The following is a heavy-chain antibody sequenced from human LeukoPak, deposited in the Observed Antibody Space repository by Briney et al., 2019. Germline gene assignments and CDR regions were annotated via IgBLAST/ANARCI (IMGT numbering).Heavy chain of an antibody. J-gene: IGHJ5*02. D-gene: IGHD6-13*01. CDR3: AKRQRQLVPDNWFDP. CDR1: GVSFSGHY. Sequence: SETLSLTCAVYGVSFSGHYWSWIRQPPGQGLEWIGEINHSGSTNYNPSLNSRVTISVDTSKNQFSLKLSSVTAADTAVYYCAKRQRQLVPDNWFDPWGQGTLVTVSS. V-gene: IGHV4-34*01. CDR2: INHSGST.